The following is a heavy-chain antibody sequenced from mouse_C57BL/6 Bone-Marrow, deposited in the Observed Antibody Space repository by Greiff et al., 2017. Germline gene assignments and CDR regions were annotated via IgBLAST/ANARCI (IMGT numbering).Heavy chain of an antibody. Sequence: VQLQQSGGGLVQPGESLKLSCESNEYEFPSHDMSWVRKTPEKRLELVAAINSDGGSTYYPDTMERRFIISRDNTKKTLYLQMSSLRSEDTALYYCARHGDYGSSSYWYFDVWGTGTTVTVSS. CDR1: EYEFPSHD. J-gene: IGHJ1*03. CDR3: ARHGDYGSSSYWYFDV. CDR2: INSDGGST. V-gene: IGHV5-2*01. D-gene: IGHD1-1*01.